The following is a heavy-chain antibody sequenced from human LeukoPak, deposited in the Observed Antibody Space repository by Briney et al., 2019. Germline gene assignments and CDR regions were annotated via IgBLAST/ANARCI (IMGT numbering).Heavy chain of an antibody. D-gene: IGHD3-10*01. CDR1: SGSISSSNW. V-gene: IGHV4-4*02. Sequence: SETLSLTCAVSSGSISSSNWWSWVRQPPGKGLEWIGEIYHSGSTNYNPSLKSRVTISVDTSKNQFSLKLSSVTAADTAVYYCARVGGVYGSGSYYFYWGQGTLVTVSS. J-gene: IGHJ4*02. CDR3: ARVGGVYGSGSYYFY. CDR2: IYHSGST.